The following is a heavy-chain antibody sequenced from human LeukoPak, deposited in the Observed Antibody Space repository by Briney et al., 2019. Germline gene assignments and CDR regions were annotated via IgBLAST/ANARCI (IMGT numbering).Heavy chain of an antibody. CDR3: TRSSWELPGLIYFDY. Sequence: PSETLSLTCTVSGGSISSYYWSWIRQPAGKGLEWIGRIYTSGSTNYNPPLKSRVTMSVDTSKNQFSLKLSSVTAADTAVYYCTRSSWELPGLIYFDYWGQGTLVTVSS. CDR1: GGSISSYY. CDR2: IYTSGST. D-gene: IGHD1-26*01. V-gene: IGHV4-4*07. J-gene: IGHJ4*02.